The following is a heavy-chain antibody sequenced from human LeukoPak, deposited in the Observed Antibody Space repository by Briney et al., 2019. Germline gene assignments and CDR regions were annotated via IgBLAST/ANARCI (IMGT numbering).Heavy chain of an antibody. J-gene: IGHJ5*02. Sequence: SDTPSLTCTVSGDSISSGLFWGWIRQSPDKGLEWIGSVYRTGNTYYEASLKSRVTISVDTSRNQFSLELRSVTAADTAIYYCARDKDLPPPPGIGAGPRLTWFDPWGQGTRVTVSS. V-gene: IGHV4-38-2*02. CDR1: GDSISSGLF. D-gene: IGHD6-13*01. CDR2: VYRTGNT. CDR3: ARDKDLPPPPGIGAGPRLTWFDP.